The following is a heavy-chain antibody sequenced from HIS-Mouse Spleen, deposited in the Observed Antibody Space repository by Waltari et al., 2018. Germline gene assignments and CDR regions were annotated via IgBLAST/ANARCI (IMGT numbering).Heavy chain of an antibody. CDR3: AREIPYSSSWYDWYFDL. CDR1: GGSISSGDYY. Sequence: QVQLQESGPGLVKPSQTLSLTCTVSGGSISSGDYYWSWIRQPPGKGLEWIGSIYYSGSTYSNPSLKSRVTRSVDPSKNQFSLKLSSVTAADTAVYYCAREIPYSSSWYDWYFDLWGRGTLVTVSS. J-gene: IGHJ2*01. V-gene: IGHV4-30-4*01. D-gene: IGHD6-13*01. CDR2: IYYSGST.